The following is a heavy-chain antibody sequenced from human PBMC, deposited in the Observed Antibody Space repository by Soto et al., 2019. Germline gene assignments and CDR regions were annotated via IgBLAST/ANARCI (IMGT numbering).Heavy chain of an antibody. CDR3: ARGGPYSSSSYDY. CDR1: GGTFSSYT. J-gene: IGHJ4*02. Sequence: QVQLVQSGAEVKKPGSSVKVSCKASGGTFSSYTISWVRQAPGQGLEWMGRIIPILGIANYAQKFQGRVTITADKSTSTAYMELSSLRSEDTAVYSCARGGPYSSSSYDYWGQGTLVTVSS. D-gene: IGHD6-6*01. V-gene: IGHV1-69*02. CDR2: IIPILGIA.